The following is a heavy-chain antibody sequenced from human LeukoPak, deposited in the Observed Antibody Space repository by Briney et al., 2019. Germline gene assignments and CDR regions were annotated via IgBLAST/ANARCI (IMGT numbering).Heavy chain of an antibody. D-gene: IGHD6-19*01. CDR1: GFTISSYY. J-gene: IGHJ4*02. CDR2: ISYDGSNK. Sequence: GRSLRLSFAATGFTISSYYMPWVRQAPDKGLEWVAVISYDGSNKYYADSVKGRFTNSRDNSKNTLYLQMNSLRAEDTAVYYCAKVSMAGTLFDYWGQGTLVTVSS. CDR3: AKVSMAGTLFDY. V-gene: IGHV3-30*18.